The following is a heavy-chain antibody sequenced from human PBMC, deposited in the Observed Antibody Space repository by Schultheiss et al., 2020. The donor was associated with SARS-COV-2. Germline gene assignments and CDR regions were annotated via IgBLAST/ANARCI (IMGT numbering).Heavy chain of an antibody. Sequence: GGSLRLSCAASGFTFSSYAMSWVRQAPGKGLEWVSAISGSGGSTYYADSVKGRFTISRDNSKNTLYLQMNSLRAEDTAVYYCARDVYSSSWYSGYYGMDVWGQGTLVTVSS. CDR3: ARDVYSSSWYSGYYGMDV. D-gene: IGHD6-13*01. CDR2: ISGSGGST. V-gene: IGHV3-23*01. J-gene: IGHJ6*02. CDR1: GFTFSSYA.